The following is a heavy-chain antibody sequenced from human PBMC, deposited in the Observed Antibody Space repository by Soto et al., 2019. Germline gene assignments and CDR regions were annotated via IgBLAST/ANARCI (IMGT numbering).Heavy chain of an antibody. Sequence: PGGSLNLSCAAPGFTFRNAWMNWVRQAPGKGLEWVGRIKSKTDGGTTDYAAPVKGRFTISRDDSKNTLYLQMNSLKTEDTAVYYCTHDRVRYYDFWSGYSFDYWGQGTLVTVSS. CDR1: GFTFRNAW. CDR2: IKSKTDGGTT. J-gene: IGHJ4*02. D-gene: IGHD3-3*01. V-gene: IGHV3-15*07. CDR3: THDRVRYYDFWSGYSFDY.